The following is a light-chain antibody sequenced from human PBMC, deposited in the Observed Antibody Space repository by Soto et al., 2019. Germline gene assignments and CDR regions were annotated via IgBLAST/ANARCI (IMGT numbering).Light chain of an antibody. V-gene: IGLV1-44*01. Sequence: QSVLTQSPSASGTPGQRITIYCSGSTSSIGSNAVNWYQQFPGTAPTFLIYNDDQRPSAVPDRFSGSKSGTSASLAISGLHSEDEADYYCATWDDSLNAFVFGTGTKLTVL. CDR1: TSSIGSNA. CDR2: NDD. CDR3: ATWDDSLNAFV. J-gene: IGLJ1*01.